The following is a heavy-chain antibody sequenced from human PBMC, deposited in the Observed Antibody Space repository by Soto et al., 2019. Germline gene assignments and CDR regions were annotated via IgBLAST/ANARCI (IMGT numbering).Heavy chain of an antibody. CDR3: ARLNGDCVSTSCHGYYGMDV. Sequence: SETLALTCTVSGGSISSGDYYWGWIRQPPGKGLEWIGYIYYSGSTYYNPSLKSRVTISVDTSKNQFSLKLSSVTAADTAVYYCARLNGDCVSTSCHGYYGMDVWGQGTTVTVSS. J-gene: IGHJ6*02. D-gene: IGHD2-2*03. V-gene: IGHV4-30-4*01. CDR1: GGSISSGDYY. CDR2: IYYSGST.